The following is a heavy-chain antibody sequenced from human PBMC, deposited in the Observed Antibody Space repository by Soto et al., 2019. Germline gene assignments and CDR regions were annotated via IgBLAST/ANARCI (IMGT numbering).Heavy chain of an antibody. D-gene: IGHD6-6*01. CDR2: IYWDDDK. V-gene: IGHV2-5*02. CDR1: GFSLTTRGVG. CDR3: AHIPNEYQDDWFCP. J-gene: IGHJ5*02. Sequence: QITLKESGPTLVKPTQTLTLTSTFSGFSLTTRGVGVGWFRKPPGKALACIALIYWDDDKRDSPSLQSRLSFAKDTSKDQVVLRMSNVDPGDTATYYCAHIPNEYQDDWFCPRCQGSLVAVS.